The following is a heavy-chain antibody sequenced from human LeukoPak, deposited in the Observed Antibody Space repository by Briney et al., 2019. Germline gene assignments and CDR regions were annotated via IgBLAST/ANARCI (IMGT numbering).Heavy chain of an antibody. Sequence: SETLSLTCAVYGGSFSGYYWSWIRQPPGKGLEWIGEINHSGSTNYNPSLKNRVTISVDTSKNQVSLKLNSVTAADTAVYYCTRLPFVVVPGGENTYYYYGMDVWGQGTTVTVSS. CDR2: INHSGST. J-gene: IGHJ6*02. D-gene: IGHD2-2*01. V-gene: IGHV4-34*01. CDR1: GGSFSGYY. CDR3: TRLPFVVVPGGENTYYYYGMDV.